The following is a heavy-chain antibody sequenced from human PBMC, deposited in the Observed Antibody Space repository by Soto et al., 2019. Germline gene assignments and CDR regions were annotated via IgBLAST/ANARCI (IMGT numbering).Heavy chain of an antibody. CDR2: ITTKAERGTT. V-gene: IGHV3-15*01. CDR1: GFTFNNAR. J-gene: IGHJ4*02. CDR3: TTNGAASVGTLSY. Sequence: GGSLRLSCAASGFTFNNARMSWVRQAPGKGLDWVGRITTKAERGTTDYAASVKGRFTLSRDDSRNTLFLQMNSLKTEDTAVYYCTTNGAASVGTLSYWGQGTLVTVSS. D-gene: IGHD1-26*01.